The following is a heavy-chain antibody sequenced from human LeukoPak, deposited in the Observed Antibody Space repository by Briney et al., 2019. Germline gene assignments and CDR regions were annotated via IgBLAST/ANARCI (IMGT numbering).Heavy chain of an antibody. CDR3: ARGLSLGELSLPFDY. V-gene: IGHV4-59*12. J-gene: IGHJ4*02. Sequence: SETLSLTCTVSGGSISSYYWSWIRQPPGKGLEWIGYIYYSGSTNYNPSLKSRVTISVDTSKNQFSLKLTSVTAADTAVYYCARGLSLGELSLPFDYWGQGTLVTVSS. D-gene: IGHD3-16*02. CDR1: GGSISSYY. CDR2: IYYSGST.